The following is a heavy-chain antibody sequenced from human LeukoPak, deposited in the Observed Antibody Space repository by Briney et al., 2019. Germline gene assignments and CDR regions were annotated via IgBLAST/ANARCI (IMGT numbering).Heavy chain of an antibody. J-gene: IGHJ6*03. D-gene: IGHD1-26*01. V-gene: IGHV4-59*01. CDR2: TYYSGST. CDR1: GGSISSYY. Sequence: SETLSLTCTVSGGSISSYYWSWIRQPPGKGLEWIGYTYYSGSTNYNPSLKSRVTISVDTSKNQFSLKLSSVTAADTAVYYCARRRGSGSYYNYYYYMDVWGKGTTVTVYS. CDR3: ARRRGSGSYYNYYYYMDV.